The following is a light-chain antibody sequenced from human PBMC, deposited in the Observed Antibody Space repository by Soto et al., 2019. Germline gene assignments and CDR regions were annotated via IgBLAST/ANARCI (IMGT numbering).Light chain of an antibody. CDR1: SSNIGNNY. J-gene: IGLJ2*01. CDR3: GTWDSSLSAGV. Sequence: QSVLRQPPSVSAAPGQKVTISCSGSSSNIGNNYVSWYQQLPGTAPKLLIYGNNKRPSGIPDRFSGSKSGTSATLGITGLQTGDEADYYCGTWDSSLSAGVFGGGTKLTVL. V-gene: IGLV1-51*01. CDR2: GNN.